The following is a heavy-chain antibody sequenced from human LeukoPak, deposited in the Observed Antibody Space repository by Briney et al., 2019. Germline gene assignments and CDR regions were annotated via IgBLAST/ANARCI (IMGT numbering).Heavy chain of an antibody. Sequence: GGSLRLSCAASGFTFSNYSMNWVRQAPGKGLEWVSSISSSSSYIYYADSVKGRFTISRDNAKNSLYLQMNSLRAEDTAVYYCARARVVPAAYFDYWGQGTLVTVSS. V-gene: IGHV3-21*01. J-gene: IGHJ4*02. CDR3: ARARVVPAAYFDY. D-gene: IGHD2-2*01. CDR2: ISSSSSYI. CDR1: GFTFSNYS.